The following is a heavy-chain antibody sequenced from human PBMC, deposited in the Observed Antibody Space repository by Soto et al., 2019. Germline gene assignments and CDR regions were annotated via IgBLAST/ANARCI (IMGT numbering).Heavy chain of an antibody. Sequence: ASVKVSCKASGYTFTSYGISWVRQAPGQGLEWMGWISAYNGNTNYAQKLQGRVTMTTDTSTSTAYMELRSLRSDDTAVYYCARIEGCSGGSCYSENDYWGQGTLVTSPQ. CDR3: ARIEGCSGGSCYSENDY. CDR1: GYTFTSYG. V-gene: IGHV1-18*01. J-gene: IGHJ4*02. D-gene: IGHD2-15*01. CDR2: ISAYNGNT.